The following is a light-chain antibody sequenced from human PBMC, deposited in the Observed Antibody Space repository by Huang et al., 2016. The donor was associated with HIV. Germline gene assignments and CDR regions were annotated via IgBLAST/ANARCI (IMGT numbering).Light chain of an antibody. CDR3: QKYDSAPLT. J-gene: IGKJ4*01. V-gene: IGKV1-27*01. CDR2: AAS. CDR1: QGITNF. Sequence: DIQMTQPPSSLSAYVGEKVTITCRASQGITNFLAWHQQRPGQVPKLLIYAASTLQSGVSSRFSGGVSGTDFTLTIISLQPEDVGTYYCQKYDSAPLTFGGGTKVQIK.